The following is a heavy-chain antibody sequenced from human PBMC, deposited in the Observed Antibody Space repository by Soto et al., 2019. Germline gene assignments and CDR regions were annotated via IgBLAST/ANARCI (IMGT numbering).Heavy chain of an antibody. CDR2: ISYDGSTK. V-gene: IGHV3-30*18. D-gene: IGHD2-2*01. J-gene: IGHJ6*02. CDR3: AKGPAIVLVPASMNSYDGMDV. CDR1: GFTFSSYG. Sequence: QVQLVESGGGVVQPGRSLRLSCAASGFTFSSYGMHWVRQAPGKGLEWVAAISYDGSTKYYADSVKGRFTISRDNSKNTMYMRMNSLRAEDTAVYYCAKGPAIVLVPASMNSYDGMDVWGQGTTVTVSS.